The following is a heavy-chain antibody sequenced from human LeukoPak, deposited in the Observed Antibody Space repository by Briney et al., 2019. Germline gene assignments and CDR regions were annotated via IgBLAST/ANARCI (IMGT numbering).Heavy chain of an antibody. J-gene: IGHJ4*02. Sequence: SQTLSLTFTVSGGSISSGSYYWSWIRQPAGKGLEWIGRIYTSGSTNYNPSLKSRVPISVDTSKNQFSLKLSSVTAADTAVYYCARDPYGSGFFDYWGQGTLVTVSS. CDR3: ARDPYGSGFFDY. D-gene: IGHD3-10*01. CDR1: GGSISSGSYY. CDR2: IYTSGST. V-gene: IGHV4-61*02.